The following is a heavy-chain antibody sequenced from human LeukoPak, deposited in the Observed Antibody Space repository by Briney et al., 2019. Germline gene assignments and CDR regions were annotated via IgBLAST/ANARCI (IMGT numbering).Heavy chain of an antibody. CDR3: ARPPRDLVSAAPFDY. V-gene: IGHV1-2*02. D-gene: IGHD2-2*01. J-gene: IGHJ4*02. CDR1: GYTFSGYY. CDR2: IFPHSGDT. Sequence: GASVKVSCKASGYTFSGYYIHWVRPAPGEGLEWVGWIFPHSGDTYYAQKFHGRVTMTRDTSINTAYMELSRLKSDDTGVYFCARPPRDLVSAAPFDYWGQGTLVTVSS.